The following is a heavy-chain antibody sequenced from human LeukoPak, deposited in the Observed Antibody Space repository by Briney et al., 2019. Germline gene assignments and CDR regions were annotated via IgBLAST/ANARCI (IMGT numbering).Heavy chain of an antibody. CDR2: IRYDGSNK. CDR1: GFTFSSYG. Sequence: GGSLRLSCAASGFTFSSYGMHWVRQAPGKGLEWVAFIRYDGSNKYYADSVKGRFTISRDNSKNTLYLQMNSLRAEDTAVYYCAKDRCSSTSCHIYYWGQGTLVTVSS. V-gene: IGHV3-30*02. CDR3: AKDRCSSTSCHIYY. D-gene: IGHD2-2*02. J-gene: IGHJ4*02.